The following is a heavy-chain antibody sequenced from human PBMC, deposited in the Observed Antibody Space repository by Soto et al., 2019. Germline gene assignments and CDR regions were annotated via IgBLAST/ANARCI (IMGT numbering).Heavy chain of an antibody. D-gene: IGHD6-19*01. CDR3: SRRSSGWYFDY. V-gene: IGHV3-23*01. J-gene: IGHJ4*02. Sequence: GGSLRLSCAASGFTFSSYAMSWVRQAPGKGLEWVSVISGSGGSTYYADSVKGRFTISRDNSKNTLYLQMNSLRAEDTAVYYCSRRSSGWYFDYWGQGTLVNVSS. CDR2: ISGSGGST. CDR1: GFTFSSYA.